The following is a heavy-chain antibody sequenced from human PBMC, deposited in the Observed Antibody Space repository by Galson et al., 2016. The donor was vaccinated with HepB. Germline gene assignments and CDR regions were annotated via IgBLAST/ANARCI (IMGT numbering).Heavy chain of an antibody. Sequence: SLRLSCAASGFTFSTYGMHWVRQAPGKGLEWVAFILYDGSNQYYADSVKGRFTISRDNAKNSLYLQMNSLRAEDTAVYYCARAQYYYDSSGYDYWGQGALVTVSS. CDR1: GFTFSTYG. CDR2: ILYDGSNQ. D-gene: IGHD3-22*01. CDR3: ARAQYYYDSSGYDY. V-gene: IGHV3-30*03. J-gene: IGHJ4*02.